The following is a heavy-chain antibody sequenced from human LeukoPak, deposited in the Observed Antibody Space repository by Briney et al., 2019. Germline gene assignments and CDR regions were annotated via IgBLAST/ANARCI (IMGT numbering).Heavy chain of an antibody. CDR1: GFTFSDTW. Sequence: GGPLRLSCAASGFTFSDTWMHWVRQAPGEGLVWVSRIRSDGSDTRYAESVKGRFTISRDNAKNTLYLQMNSLRAEDTAVYYCARDWFHAIDYWGQGTLVTVSS. CDR2: IRSDGSDT. V-gene: IGHV3-74*01. D-gene: IGHD2/OR15-2a*01. CDR3: ARDWFHAIDY. J-gene: IGHJ4*02.